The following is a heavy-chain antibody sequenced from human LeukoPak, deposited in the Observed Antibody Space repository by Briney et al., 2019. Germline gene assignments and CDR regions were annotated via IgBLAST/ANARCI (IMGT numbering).Heavy chain of an antibody. J-gene: IGHJ5*02. V-gene: IGHV4-59*12. D-gene: IGHD5-18*01. CDR1: GGSISSYY. CDR3: ASGGYSHPNWFDP. Sequence: SETLSLTCTVSGGSISSYYWSWIRQPPGKGLEWIGYIYHSGSTNYKPSLKSRVTISVDTSKNQFSLKLSSVTAADTAVYYCASGGYSHPNWFDPWGQGTLVTVSS. CDR2: IYHSGST.